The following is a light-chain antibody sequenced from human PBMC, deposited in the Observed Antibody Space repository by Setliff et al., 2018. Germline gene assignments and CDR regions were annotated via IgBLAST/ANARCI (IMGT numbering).Light chain of an antibody. CDR3: TSYTSSRTYV. Sequence: QSVLAQPPSASGSPGQSVTISCTGTSSDVGGYNRVSWYQQYPGKAPKVMIYEVSDRPSGVSNRFSGSKSGNTASLTISGLQAEDGADYYCTSYTSSRTYVFGTGTKV. J-gene: IGLJ1*01. CDR1: SSDVGGYNR. V-gene: IGLV2-14*01. CDR2: EVS.